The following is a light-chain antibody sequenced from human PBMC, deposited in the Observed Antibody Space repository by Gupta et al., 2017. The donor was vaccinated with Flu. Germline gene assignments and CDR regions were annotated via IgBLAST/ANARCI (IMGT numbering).Light chain of an antibody. CDR3: GTWDSRLGAWV. J-gene: IGLJ3*02. CDR1: TSNIGNNY. V-gene: IGLV1-51*02. CDR2: EDN. Sequence: KATISSSGSTSNIGNNYVAWYQQLPGTAPKLIIYEDNKRPSGIPDRFSGSKSDTSATLGITGLQTGDEADYCCGTWDSRLGAWVFGGGTKLTVL.